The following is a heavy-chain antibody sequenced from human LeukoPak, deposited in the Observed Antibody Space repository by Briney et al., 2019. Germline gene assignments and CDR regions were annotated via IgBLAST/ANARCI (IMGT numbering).Heavy chain of an antibody. Sequence: SETLSLTCTVSGVSISSSSYYWGWLRQPRGKGLGWIGSIYYSGSNYYHPSVKSRVTISVDTSKNQFSLKLSSVTAADTAVYYCARRCTNGVCYMRDNWFDPWGQGTLVTVPS. J-gene: IGHJ5*02. D-gene: IGHD2-8*01. V-gene: IGHV4-39*01. CDR2: IYYSGSN. CDR3: ARRCTNGVCYMRDNWFDP. CDR1: GVSISSSSYY.